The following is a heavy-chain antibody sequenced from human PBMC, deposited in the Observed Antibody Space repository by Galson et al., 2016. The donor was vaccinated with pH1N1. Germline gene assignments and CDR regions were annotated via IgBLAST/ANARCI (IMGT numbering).Heavy chain of an antibody. CDR1: GYTFTSHY. D-gene: IGHD2-2*01. CDR3: ARNMHLYCSSASCRVYYFGS. Sequence: SVKVSCKASGYTFTSHYMHWVRQAPGQGLEWMGGIIPISDTSNYAQKFQGRVTITADKSTSTAYMELNSLRSEDTAMYYCARNMHLYCSSASCRVYYFGSWGQGTLVTVSS. CDR2: IIPISDTS. V-gene: IGHV1-69*06. J-gene: IGHJ4*02.